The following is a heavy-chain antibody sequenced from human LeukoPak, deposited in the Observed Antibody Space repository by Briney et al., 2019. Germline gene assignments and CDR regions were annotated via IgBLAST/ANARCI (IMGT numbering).Heavy chain of an antibody. CDR2: ISYDGSNK. D-gene: IGHD5-18*01. J-gene: IGHJ4*02. CDR1: GFTFSSYG. V-gene: IGHV3-30*03. Sequence: GRSLRLSCAASGFTFSSYGMHWVRQAPGKGLEWVAVISYDGSNKYYADSVKGRFTISRDNSKNSLYLQMNSLRAEDTAVYYCARDCPFCGYGIDYWGQGTLVTVSS. CDR3: ARDCPFCGYGIDY.